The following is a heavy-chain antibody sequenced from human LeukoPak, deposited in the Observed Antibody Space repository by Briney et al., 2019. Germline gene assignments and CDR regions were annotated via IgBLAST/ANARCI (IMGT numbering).Heavy chain of an antibody. D-gene: IGHD3-22*01. Sequence: SGPTLVNPTQTLTLTCTFSGFSLSTSGVGVGWIRQPPGKALEWLALIYWNDDKRHSPSLKSRLTITKDTSKNQVVLTMTNMDPVDTATYHCAHRLTPGYDSRPFDYWGQGTLVTVSS. J-gene: IGHJ4*02. CDR3: AHRLTPGYDSRPFDY. CDR1: GFSLSTSGVG. V-gene: IGHV2-5*01. CDR2: IYWNDDK.